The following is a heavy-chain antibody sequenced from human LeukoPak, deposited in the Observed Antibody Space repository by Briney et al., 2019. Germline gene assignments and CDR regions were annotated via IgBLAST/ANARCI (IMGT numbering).Heavy chain of an antibody. Sequence: SVKVSCKASGYTFTSYYMHWVRQAPGQGLEWMGGIIPIFGTANYAQKFQGRVTITADESTSTAYMELSSLRSEDTAVYYCARRTVVNYFDYWGQGTLVTVSS. CDR3: ARRTVVNYFDY. D-gene: IGHD4-23*01. CDR2: IIPIFGTA. CDR1: GYTFTSYY. V-gene: IGHV1-69*13. J-gene: IGHJ4*02.